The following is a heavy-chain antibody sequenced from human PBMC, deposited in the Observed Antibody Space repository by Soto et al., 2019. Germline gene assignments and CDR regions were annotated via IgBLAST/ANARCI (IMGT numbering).Heavy chain of an antibody. D-gene: IGHD1-1*01. Sequence: DVQLVESGGGLIQPGESLRLSCAAFGLTVSGKKYVAWVRQAPGEGLEWVSALYDVDGSFYADSVKGRFTTSSDSSKTTVYLQMNGLRPDDTAVYYCASWHEREHAYDVWGQGTTVPVSS. CDR2: LYDVDGS. J-gene: IGHJ3*01. CDR1: GLTVSGKKY. V-gene: IGHV3-53*01. CDR3: ASWHEREHAYDV.